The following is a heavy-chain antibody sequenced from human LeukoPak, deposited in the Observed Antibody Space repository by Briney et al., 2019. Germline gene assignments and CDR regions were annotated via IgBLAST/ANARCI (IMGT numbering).Heavy chain of an antibody. CDR3: ARGGDYVKWFDP. Sequence: SETLSLTCTVSGGSISSYYWSWIRQPAGKGLEWIGRIYTSGSTNYDPSLKSRVTMSVDTSKNQFSLKLSSVTAADTAVYYCARGGDYVKWFDPWGQGTLVTVSS. V-gene: IGHV4-4*07. J-gene: IGHJ5*02. CDR1: GGSISSYY. CDR2: IYTSGST. D-gene: IGHD4-17*01.